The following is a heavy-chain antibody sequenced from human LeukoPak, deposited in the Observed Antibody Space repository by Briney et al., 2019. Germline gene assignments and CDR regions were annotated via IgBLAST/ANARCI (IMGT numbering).Heavy chain of an antibody. CDR3: ARGPRTSYIAGWYFDL. J-gene: IGHJ2*01. Sequence: SETLSLTCAVYGGSFSGYYWSWIRQPPGKGLEWVGDINHTSSTNYNPSLKSRVTISVDTSKNQFSLKLSSLTAADTAVYYCARGPRTSYIAGWYFDLWGRGTLVTVSS. CDR1: GGSFSGYY. D-gene: IGHD2-2*01. CDR2: INHTSST. V-gene: IGHV4-34*01.